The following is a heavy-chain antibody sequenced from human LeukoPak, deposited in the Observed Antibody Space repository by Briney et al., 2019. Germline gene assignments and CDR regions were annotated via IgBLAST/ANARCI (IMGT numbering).Heavy chain of an antibody. CDR3: ARQLGYCSSTSCYADKVDY. Sequence: PSETLSLTCTVSGGSISSSSYYWGWIRQPPGKGLEWLGSIYYSGSTYYNPSLKSRVTISVDTSKNQFSLKLSSVTAADTAVYYCARQLGYCSSTSCYADKVDYWGQGTPVTVSS. D-gene: IGHD2-2*01. V-gene: IGHV4-39*01. CDR2: IYYSGST. J-gene: IGHJ4*02. CDR1: GGSISSSSYY.